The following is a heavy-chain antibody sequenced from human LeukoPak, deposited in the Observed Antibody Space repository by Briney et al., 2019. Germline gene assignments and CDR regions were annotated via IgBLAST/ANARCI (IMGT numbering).Heavy chain of an antibody. V-gene: IGHV4-34*01. Sequence: RPSETLSLTCAVYGGSFSGYYWSWIRQPPGKGLEWIGEINHSGSTNYNPSLKSRVTISVDTSKNQFSLELSSVTAADTAVYYCARGKAAFDYWGQGTLVTVSS. J-gene: IGHJ4*02. CDR3: ARGKAAFDY. CDR1: GGSFSGYY. CDR2: INHSGST.